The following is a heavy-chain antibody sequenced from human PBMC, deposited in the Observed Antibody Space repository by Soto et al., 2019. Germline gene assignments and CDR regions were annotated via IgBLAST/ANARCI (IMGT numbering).Heavy chain of an antibody. J-gene: IGHJ6*02. V-gene: IGHV1-69*13. CDR2: IIPIFGTA. CDR3: ASPWRPDYGGNSGGMDV. D-gene: IGHD4-17*01. CDR1: GGTFSSYA. Sequence: EASVKVSCKASGGTFSSYAISWVRQAPGQGLEWMGGIIPIFGTANYAQKFQGRVTITADESTSTAYMELSSLRSEDTAVYYCASPWRPDYGGNSGGMDVWGQGTTVTVSS.